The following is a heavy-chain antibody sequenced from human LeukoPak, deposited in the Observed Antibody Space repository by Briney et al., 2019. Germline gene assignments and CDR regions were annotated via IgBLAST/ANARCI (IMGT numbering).Heavy chain of an antibody. V-gene: IGHV3-73*01. CDR3: TSTIVVVDFGFDP. CDR2: IRSKANSYAT. D-gene: IGHD2-21*01. CDR1: GFTFSGSA. J-gene: IGHJ5*02. Sequence: GGSLKLSCAASGFTFSGSAMHWVRQASGKGLEWVGRIRSKANSYATAYAASVKGRFTISRDDSKNTAYLQMNSLKTEDTAVYYCTSTIVVVDFGFDPWGQGTLVTVSS.